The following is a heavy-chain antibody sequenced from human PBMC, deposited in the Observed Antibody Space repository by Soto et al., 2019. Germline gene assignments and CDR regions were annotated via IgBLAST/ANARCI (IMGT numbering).Heavy chain of an antibody. Sequence: PGGSLRLSCAASGFTFSGYVMSWVRQAPGKGLEWVSAISSGAGSTYYADSVKGRFTISRDNSKDTLYLQLNSLRAEDTAVYYCAKHGGTSSFDHWGQGTLVTVSS. V-gene: IGHV3-23*01. D-gene: IGHD6-6*01. CDR3: AKHGGTSSFDH. J-gene: IGHJ4*02. CDR1: GFTFSGYV. CDR2: ISSGAGST.